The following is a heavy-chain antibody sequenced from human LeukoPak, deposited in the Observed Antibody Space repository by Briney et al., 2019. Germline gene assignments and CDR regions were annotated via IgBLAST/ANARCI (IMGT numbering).Heavy chain of an antibody. V-gene: IGHV3-33*01. J-gene: IGHJ6*02. CDR1: GFTFSSYG. CDR2: IRYDGSNK. D-gene: IGHD3-16*01. CDR3: ARHNLGYYYYGMDV. Sequence: PGGSLGLSCAASGFTFSSYGMHWVRQAPGKGLEWVAVIRYDGSNKYYADSVKGRFTISRDNSKNTVYLQMSSLRAEDTAVYYCARHNLGYYYYGMDVWGQGTTVTVSS.